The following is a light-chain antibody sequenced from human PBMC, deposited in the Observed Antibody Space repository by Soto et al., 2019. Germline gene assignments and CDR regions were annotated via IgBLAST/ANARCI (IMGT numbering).Light chain of an antibody. CDR2: WAS. CDR1: QSVLYSSNNKNY. V-gene: IGKV4-1*01. Sequence: DIVLTQSPDSLAVSLGERATINCKSSQSVLYSSNNKNYLAWYQQKPGQPPKLLIYWASTRESGVPDRFSGSGSGTDFTLPLSTVQPQHLAVYYCLHLYSVAQTFGPVTNAD. CDR3: LHLYSVAQT. J-gene: IGKJ3*01.